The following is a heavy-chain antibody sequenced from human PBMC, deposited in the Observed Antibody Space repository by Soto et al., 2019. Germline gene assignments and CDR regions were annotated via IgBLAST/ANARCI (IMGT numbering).Heavy chain of an antibody. D-gene: IGHD3-3*01. Sequence: QVQLVESGGGVVQPGRFLRLSCAASGFTFSSYGMHWVRQAPGKGLEWVAVIWYDGSNKYYADSVKGRFTISRDNSKNTLYLQMNSLRAEDTAVYYCARGLYYDFWSGLPDFDYWGQGTLVTVSS. J-gene: IGHJ4*02. CDR1: GFTFSSYG. CDR2: IWYDGSNK. V-gene: IGHV3-33*01. CDR3: ARGLYYDFWSGLPDFDY.